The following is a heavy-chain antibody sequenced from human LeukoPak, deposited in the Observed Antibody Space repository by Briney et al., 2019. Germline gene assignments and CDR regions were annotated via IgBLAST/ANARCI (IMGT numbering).Heavy chain of an antibody. CDR3: ARSGGGWRYSDY. D-gene: IGHD3-10*01. V-gene: IGHV4-59*01. CDR1: GGSISSFY. J-gene: IGHJ4*02. CDR2: IYYSGNT. Sequence: PSETLSLTCTVPGGSISSFYWSWIRQPPGKGLEWIGYIYYSGNTNYNPSLKSRVTISVDTSKSQVSLKLSSVTAADTAVYYCARSGGGWRYSDYWGQGTLVTVSS.